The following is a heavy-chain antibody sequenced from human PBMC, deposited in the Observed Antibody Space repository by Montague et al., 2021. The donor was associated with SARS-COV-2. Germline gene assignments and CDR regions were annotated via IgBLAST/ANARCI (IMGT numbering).Heavy chain of an antibody. CDR1: GGSISSSSYY. CDR2: IYYSGST. D-gene: IGHD3-9*01. V-gene: IGHV4-39*01. Sequence: SETLSLTCTVSGGSISSSSYYWGWIRQPPGKGLDWIGSIYYSGSTYYNLSLQSRVTISVDTSKNQFSLKLSSVAAADTAVYYCATYYDILTGYYIDAFDIWGQGKMVTVSS. J-gene: IGHJ3*02. CDR3: ATYYDILTGYYIDAFDI.